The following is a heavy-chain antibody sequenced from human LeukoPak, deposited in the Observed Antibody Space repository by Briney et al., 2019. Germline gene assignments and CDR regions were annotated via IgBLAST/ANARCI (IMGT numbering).Heavy chain of an antibody. D-gene: IGHD3-22*01. V-gene: IGHV3-33*01. Sequence: GGSLRLSCTASGFTFSDYGMHWVRQPPGKGLEWVAIIWYDGSNKKYEDSVKGRFTISRDNTKNTLYLQMNSLRAEDTAVYYCARGVDYYENSGTIDYWGQGTLVTVSS. J-gene: IGHJ4*02. CDR2: IWYDGSNK. CDR1: GFTFSDYG. CDR3: ARGVDYYENSGTIDY.